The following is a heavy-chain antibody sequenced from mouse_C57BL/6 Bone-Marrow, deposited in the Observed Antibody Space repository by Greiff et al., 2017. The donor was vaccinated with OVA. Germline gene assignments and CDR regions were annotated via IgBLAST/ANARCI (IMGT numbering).Heavy chain of an antibody. CDR1: GFTFSSYA. Sequence: EVQLQQSGGGLVKPGGSLKLSCAASGFTFSSYAMSWVRQTPEKRLEWVATISDGGSYTYYPDNVKGRFTISRDNAKNNLYLQMSHLKSEDTAMYYCARELYLIRDYWGQGTSVTVSS. J-gene: IGHJ4*01. D-gene: IGHD5-1-1*01. CDR3: ARELYLIRDY. CDR2: ISDGGSYT. V-gene: IGHV5-4*01.